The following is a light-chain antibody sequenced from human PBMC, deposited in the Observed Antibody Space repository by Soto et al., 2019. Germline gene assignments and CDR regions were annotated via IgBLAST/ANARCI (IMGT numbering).Light chain of an antibody. CDR2: AAS. CDR3: QQYNNWPPRT. V-gene: IGKV3-15*01. CDR1: QSVSSN. J-gene: IGKJ1*01. Sequence: EIVMTQSPATLSVSPGERATLSCRASQSVSSNLAWYQQKPGQAPRLLIYAASTRATGIAARFSASGSGTEFTLTISSLQSEDFAVYYCQQYNNWPPRTFGQVTKVEIK.